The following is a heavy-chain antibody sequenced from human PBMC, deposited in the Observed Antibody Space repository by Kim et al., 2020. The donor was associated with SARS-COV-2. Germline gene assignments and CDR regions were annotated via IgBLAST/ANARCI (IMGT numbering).Heavy chain of an antibody. CDR3: AKAHSDIVVVPAAIPSSEYYFDY. J-gene: IGHJ4*02. D-gene: IGHD2-2*02. V-gene: IGHV3-30*18. CDR1: GFTFSSYG. Sequence: GGSLRLSCAASGFTFSSYGMHWVRQAPGKGLEWVAVISYDGSNKYYADSVKGRFTISRDNSKNTLYLQMNSLRAEDTAVYYCAKAHSDIVVVPAAIPSSEYYFDYWGQGTLVTVSS. CDR2: ISYDGSNK.